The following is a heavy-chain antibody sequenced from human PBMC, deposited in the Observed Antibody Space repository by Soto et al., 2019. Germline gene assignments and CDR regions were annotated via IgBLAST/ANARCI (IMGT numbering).Heavy chain of an antibody. CDR2: INPNNGVT. V-gene: IGHV1-2*02. CDR3: AAAAIPVAGRRPDF. D-gene: IGHD6-19*01. CDR1: GYMFTGVY. J-gene: IGHJ4*02. Sequence: ASVKVSCKASGYMFTGVYLHWVRQAPGQGLEWMGWINPNNGVTTYAKNFQGRVTMTRDSSISTAYMELSSLRSDDTAVYFCAAAAIPVAGRRPDFWGQGTVVTVSS.